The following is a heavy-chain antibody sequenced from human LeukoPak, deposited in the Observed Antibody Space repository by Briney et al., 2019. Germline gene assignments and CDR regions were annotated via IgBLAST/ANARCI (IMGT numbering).Heavy chain of an antibody. CDR2: IRSRAYGGTT. Sequence: GGSLRLSCTASGFTFGYYAMTWLRQAPGKGLEWLGFIRSRAYGGTTEYAASVKGRFTISRDDSKSVAYLQMNSLKTEDTALYYCTRDSSRPVDPWGQATLVTVSS. J-gene: IGHJ5*02. V-gene: IGHV3-49*03. CDR1: GFTFGYYA. D-gene: IGHD2/OR15-2a*01. CDR3: TRDSSRPVDP.